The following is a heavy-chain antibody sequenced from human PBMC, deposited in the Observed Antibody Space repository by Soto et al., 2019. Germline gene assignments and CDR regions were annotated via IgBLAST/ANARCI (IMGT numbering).Heavy chain of an antibody. CDR1: GYSFTSYW. V-gene: IGHV5-51*01. J-gene: IGHJ4*02. D-gene: IGHD3-3*01. CDR3: GRLGHFDFWGGYYVY. Sequence: GESRKISCKGSGYSFTSYWIGWVRQMPGKGLEWLGIIYPGDSDTRYSPSFQGQVTISADKSISTAYLQWSSLKASDTAMYYCGRLGHFDFWGGYYVYWGQGTRVTVSS. CDR2: IYPGDSDT.